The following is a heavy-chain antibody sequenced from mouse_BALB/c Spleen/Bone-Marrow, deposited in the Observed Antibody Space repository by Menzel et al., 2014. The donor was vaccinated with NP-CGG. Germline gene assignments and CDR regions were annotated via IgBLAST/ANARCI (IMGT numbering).Heavy chain of an antibody. D-gene: IGHD1-1*01. V-gene: IGHV1-9*01. Sequence: QVQLKQSGAELMKPGASVKISCKATGYTFSSYWIEWVKQRPGHGLEWIGEILPGSGNTNYNEELKGKATFTADTSSNTAYMQLSSLTSEDSAVYYCAREDITTVVEMDYWGQGTSVTVSS. CDR1: GYTFSSYW. CDR3: AREDITTVVEMDY. CDR2: ILPGSGNT. J-gene: IGHJ4*01.